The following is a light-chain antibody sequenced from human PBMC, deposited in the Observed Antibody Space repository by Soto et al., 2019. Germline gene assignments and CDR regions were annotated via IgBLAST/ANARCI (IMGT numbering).Light chain of an antibody. CDR3: QQYHNWPPFT. CDR2: GAS. Sequence: EIVMTQSPATLSVSPGERATLSCRASQSVSSNLAWYQQKPGQAPRLLIYGASTRATGIPARFSGSGSGTEFTLTISSLQSQDVAVYYCQQYHNWPPFTFGGGTKVEIK. V-gene: IGKV3-15*01. CDR1: QSVSSN. J-gene: IGKJ4*01.